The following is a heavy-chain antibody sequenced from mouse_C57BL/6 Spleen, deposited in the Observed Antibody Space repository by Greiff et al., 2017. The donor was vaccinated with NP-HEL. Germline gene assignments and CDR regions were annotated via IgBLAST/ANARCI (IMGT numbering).Heavy chain of an antibody. D-gene: IGHD2-4*01. V-gene: IGHV2-4*01. CDR1: GFSLTSYG. CDR2: IWSGGST. Sequence: QVQLKDSGPGLVQPSQSLSITCTVSGFSLTSYGVHWVRQPPGKGLEWLGVIWSGGSTDYTAAFISRLSISKDNSKSHVFLKMNSLHADDTTIYYCAKKGDYDGYYYAIDYWGQGTSVTVSS. J-gene: IGHJ4*01. CDR3: AKKGDYDGYYYAIDY.